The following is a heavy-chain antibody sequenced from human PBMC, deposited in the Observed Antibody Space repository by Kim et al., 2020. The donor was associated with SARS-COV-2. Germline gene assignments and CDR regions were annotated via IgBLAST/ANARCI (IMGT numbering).Heavy chain of an antibody. CDR1: GFTFSSYA. J-gene: IGHJ6*02. CDR2: ISYDGSNK. CDR3: ARDILPFYGGKQTAYYYYYGMDV. V-gene: IGHV3-30*04. Sequence: GGSLRLSCAASGFTFSSYAMHWVRQAPGKGLEWVAVISYDGSNKYYADSVKGRFTISRDNSKNTLYLQMNSLRAEDTAVYYCARDILPFYGGKQTAYYYYYGMDVWGQGTTVTVSS. D-gene: IGHD4-17*01.